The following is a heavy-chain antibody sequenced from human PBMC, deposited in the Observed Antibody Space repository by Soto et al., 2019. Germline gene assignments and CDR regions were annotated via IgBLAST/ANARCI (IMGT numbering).Heavy chain of an antibody. V-gene: IGHV4-59*01. J-gene: IGHJ3*02. Sequence: AETLSLTCTVSGGSISSYYWSWIRQPPGKGLEWIGYIYYSGSTNYNPSLKSRVTISVDTSKNQFSLKLSSVTAADTAVYYCARDLDYGGAFDIWGQGTMVTVSS. D-gene: IGHD4-17*01. CDR3: ARDLDYGGAFDI. CDR1: GGSISSYY. CDR2: IYYSGST.